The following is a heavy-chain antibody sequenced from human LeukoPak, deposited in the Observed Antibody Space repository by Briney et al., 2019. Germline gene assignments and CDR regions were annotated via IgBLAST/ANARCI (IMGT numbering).Heavy chain of an antibody. CDR3: ARNGYSYGSLDYFDY. CDR1: GFTFGSYA. J-gene: IGHJ4*02. D-gene: IGHD5-18*01. V-gene: IGHV3-30*04. Sequence: GGSLRLSCAASGFTFGSYAMHWVRQAPGKGLEWVAVISYAGSSKLYADSVKGRFTLSRDNSKNTLYLQMNSLSAEDTAVYYCARNGYSYGSLDYFDYWGQGTLVTVSS. CDR2: ISYAGSSK.